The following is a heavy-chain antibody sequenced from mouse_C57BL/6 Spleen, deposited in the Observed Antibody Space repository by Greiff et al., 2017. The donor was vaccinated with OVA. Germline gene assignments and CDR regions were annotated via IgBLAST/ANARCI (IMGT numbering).Heavy chain of an antibody. CDR1: GYTFTSYW. CDR2: IYPGSGST. CDR3: ARTDDYDGGYYYAMDY. V-gene: IGHV1-55*01. Sequence: QVQLQQPGAELVKPGASVKMSCKASGYTFTSYWITWVKQRPGQGLEWIGDIYPGSGSTNYNEKFKSKATLTVDTSSSTAYMPLSSLTSEDSAVYYCARTDDYDGGYYYAMDYWGQGTSVTVSS. J-gene: IGHJ4*01. D-gene: IGHD2-4*01.